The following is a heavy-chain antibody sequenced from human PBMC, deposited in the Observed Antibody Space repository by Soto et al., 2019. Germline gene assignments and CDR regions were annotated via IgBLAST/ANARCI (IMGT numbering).Heavy chain of an antibody. CDR3: ARDQVPGLDAFDI. J-gene: IGHJ3*02. Sequence: GGSLRLSCAASGFTFSSYSMNWVRQAPGKGLEWVSSISRSAGNTYYADSVKGRFNISRDNAKNSMYLQMNSLRAEDTAVYYCARDQVPGLDAFDIWGQGTMVTVS. CDR2: ISRSAGNT. CDR1: GFTFSSYS. V-gene: IGHV3-21*01.